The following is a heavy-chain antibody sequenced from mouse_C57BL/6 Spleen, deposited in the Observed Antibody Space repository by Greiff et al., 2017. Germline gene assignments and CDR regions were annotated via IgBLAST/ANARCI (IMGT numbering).Heavy chain of an antibody. CDR3: AITTVEDNVDY. CDR2: IDPETGGT. V-gene: IGHV1-15*01. CDR1: GYTFTDYE. D-gene: IGHD1-1*01. Sequence: QVQLKQPGAELVRPGASVTLSCKASGYTFTDYEMHWVKQTPVHGLEWIGAIDPETGGTAYNQKFKGKAILTADKSSSTAYMELRSLTSEDAAVYDCAITTVEDNVDYWGQGTTLTVSS. J-gene: IGHJ2*01.